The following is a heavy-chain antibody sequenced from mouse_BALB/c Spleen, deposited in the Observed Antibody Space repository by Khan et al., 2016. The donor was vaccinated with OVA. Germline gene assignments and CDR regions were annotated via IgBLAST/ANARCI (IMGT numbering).Heavy chain of an antibody. D-gene: IGHD1-1*01. V-gene: IGHV2-6-1*01. CDR3: ARQPYDHYYALDY. J-gene: IGHJ4*01. Sequence: QVQLKESGPGLVAPSQSLSITCTISGFSLTNYGIHWVRQPPGKSLEWLVVIWSDGSTTYNSTLKSRLSITKDNSKSQVLLKMNSLQTDDTAMYYCARQPYDHYYALDYWGQGTSVTGSS. CDR2: IWSDGST. CDR1: GFSLTNYG.